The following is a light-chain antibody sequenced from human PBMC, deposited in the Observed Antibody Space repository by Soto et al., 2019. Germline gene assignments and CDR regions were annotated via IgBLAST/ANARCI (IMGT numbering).Light chain of an antibody. Sequence: DIQMTPSPSSVSASVGDRVTITCRASQDINKWLAWYQQKPGTAPKLLIYSASSLYTAVPSRFSGMGSGTDFTLTISSLQPEDFATYYCQQANTFALSFGGGTMVDI. CDR1: QDINKW. CDR2: SAS. CDR3: QQANTFALS. J-gene: IGKJ4*01. V-gene: IGKV1-12*01.